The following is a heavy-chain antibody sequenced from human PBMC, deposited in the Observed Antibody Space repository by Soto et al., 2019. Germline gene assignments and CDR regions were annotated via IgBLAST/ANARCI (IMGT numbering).Heavy chain of an antibody. V-gene: IGHV3-73*02. CDR2: IRSKPNNYAT. J-gene: IGHJ6*02. CDR1: GFPFNGSA. CDR3: AGDFYYNMDV. Sequence: EVQLVESGGGLVHPGGSLKLSCAASGFPFNGSAMHWVRQASGKGLEWVGRIRSKPNNYATAYAASLKGRFTISRDDSKNTAYLQMHSLKTEDTAVYYCAGDFYYNMDVWGQGTTVTVSS.